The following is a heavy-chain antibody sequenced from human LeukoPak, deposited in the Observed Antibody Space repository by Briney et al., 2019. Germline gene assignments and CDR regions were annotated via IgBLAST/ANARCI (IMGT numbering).Heavy chain of an antibody. CDR3: ARDRYYYDSSGLYYFDY. D-gene: IGHD3-22*01. J-gene: IGHJ4*02. V-gene: IGHV4-4*07. CDR1: GGSISSYY. CDR2: IYTSGST. Sequence: SETVSLTCTVSGGSISSYYWSWIRQPAGKGLEWIGRIYTSGSTNYNPSLKSRVTMSVDTSKNQFSLKLSSVTAADTAVYYCARDRYYYDSSGLYYFDYWGQGTLVTVSS.